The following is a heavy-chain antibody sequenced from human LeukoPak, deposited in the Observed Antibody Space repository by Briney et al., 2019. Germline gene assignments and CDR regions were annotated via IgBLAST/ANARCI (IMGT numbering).Heavy chain of an antibody. CDR1: GDSITSGAFY. V-gene: IGHV4-39*01. Sequence: SETLSLTCNVSGDSITSGAFYWAWIRQSPGKGLEWIGNVHYSGSTQYNPSLRGRVSISMDKTKNQFSLNLNSVSVTDTAIYYCARRDYAAWFDPWGQGTLVTVSS. J-gene: IGHJ5*02. CDR2: VHYSGST. D-gene: IGHD4/OR15-4a*01. CDR3: ARRDYAAWFDP.